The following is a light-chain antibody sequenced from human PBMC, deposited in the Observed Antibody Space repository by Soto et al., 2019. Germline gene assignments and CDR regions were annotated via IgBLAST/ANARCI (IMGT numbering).Light chain of an antibody. Sequence: EIVLTQSPGTLSLSPGERATLSCRASQSVSSSYLALYQQKPGQAPRLLIYGASSRATGIPDRFSGSGSGTDFTLTISRLEPEDFAVYYCHQYGSSSWTFGQGTKVEIK. J-gene: IGKJ1*01. CDR1: QSVSSSY. V-gene: IGKV3-20*01. CDR2: GAS. CDR3: HQYGSSSWT.